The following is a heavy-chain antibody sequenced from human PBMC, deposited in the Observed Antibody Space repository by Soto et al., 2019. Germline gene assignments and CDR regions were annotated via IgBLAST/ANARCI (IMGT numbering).Heavy chain of an antibody. J-gene: IGHJ4*02. D-gene: IGHD6-6*01. Sequence: QVQLVESGGGLVQPGRSLRLSCAASGFTFSFYGMHWVRQAPGQGLEWLAVISYDERNKFYADSVKGRFTVSRDNSKNTLSLQMNSLRTEDTAVYYCAKGGSSYSDPIDDWGQGTLVTVSS. CDR1: GFTFSFYG. CDR2: ISYDERNK. V-gene: IGHV3-30*18. CDR3: AKGGSSYSDPIDD.